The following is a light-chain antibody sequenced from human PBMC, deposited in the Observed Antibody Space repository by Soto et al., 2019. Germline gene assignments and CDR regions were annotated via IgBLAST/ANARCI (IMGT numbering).Light chain of an antibody. V-gene: IGLV1-40*01. Sequence: QSVLTQPPSVSGALGQRVTISCTGSSSNIGAGHDVHWYQQLPGTAPKLLIYGNSNRPSGVPDRFSGSKSGTSASLAITGLQAEDEADYHCQSYDSSLSGVVFGGGTKLTVL. J-gene: IGLJ2*01. CDR1: SSNIGAGHD. CDR2: GNS. CDR3: QSYDSSLSGVV.